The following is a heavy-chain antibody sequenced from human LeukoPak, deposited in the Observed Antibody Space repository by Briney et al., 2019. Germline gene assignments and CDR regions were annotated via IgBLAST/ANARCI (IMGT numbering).Heavy chain of an antibody. V-gene: IGHV3-30*18. J-gene: IGHJ4*02. D-gene: IGHD3-9*01. Sequence: GGSLRLSCAASGFTFSSYGMHWVRQAPGKGLEWVAVISYDGSNKYYADSVKGRFTISRDNSKNTLYLQMNSLGAEDTAVYYCAKSYYDILTGYHFDYWGQGTLVTVSS. CDR1: GFTFSSYG. CDR2: ISYDGSNK. CDR3: AKSYYDILTGYHFDY.